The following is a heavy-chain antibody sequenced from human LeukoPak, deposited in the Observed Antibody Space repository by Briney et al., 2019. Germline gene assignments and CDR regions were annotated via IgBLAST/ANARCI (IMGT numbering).Heavy chain of an antibody. CDR2: ISWNSGSI. CDR1: GFTFDDYA. D-gene: IGHD6-13*01. CDR3: AKGRSSSWSYYSDY. V-gene: IGHV3-9*01. Sequence: GRSLRLSCAASGFTFDDYAMHWVRQAPGKGLEWVSGISWNSGSIGYADSVKGRFTISRDNAKNSLYLQMNSLRAEDTALYYCAKGRSSSWSYYSDYWGQGTLVTVSS. J-gene: IGHJ4*02.